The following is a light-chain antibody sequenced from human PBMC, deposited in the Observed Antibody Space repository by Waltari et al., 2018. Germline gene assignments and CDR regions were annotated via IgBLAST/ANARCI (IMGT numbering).Light chain of an antibody. CDR1: ALPKKY. CDR3: YSTDSSGHDRV. V-gene: IGLV3-10*01. Sequence: SYELTQPTSVSVSPGQTARITCSGDALPKKYYYWYQQKAGQAPVLVIYEDIKRPSGIPERFSGSSSGTTATLTIRGAHVEDEADYYCYSTDSSGHDRVFGGGTKLTVL. CDR2: EDI. J-gene: IGLJ3*02.